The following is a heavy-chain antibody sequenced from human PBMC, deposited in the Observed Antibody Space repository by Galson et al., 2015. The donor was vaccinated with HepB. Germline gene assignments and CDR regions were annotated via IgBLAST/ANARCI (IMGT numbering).Heavy chain of an antibody. CDR3: GRIPDAQAVAGTDY. CDR1: GFTFSSYA. Sequence: SLRLSCAASGFTFSSYAMSWVRQAPGKGLEWVSAISGSGGSTYYADSVKGRFTISRDNSKNTLYLQMNSLRAEDTAVYYCGRIPDAQAVAGTDYWGQGTLVTVSS. J-gene: IGHJ4*02. CDR2: ISGSGGST. V-gene: IGHV3-23*01. D-gene: IGHD6-19*01.